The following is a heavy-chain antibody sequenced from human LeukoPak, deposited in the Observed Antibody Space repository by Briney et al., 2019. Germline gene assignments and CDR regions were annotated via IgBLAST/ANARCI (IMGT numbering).Heavy chain of an antibody. CDR2: INPDSGGT. V-gene: IGHV1-2*02. CDR1: GYXFSGHY. Sequence: ASVKVSCKASGYXFSGHYIHWVRQAPGQGLEWMGWINPDSGGTNSAQKFRGRVTMTRDTSISTAYMELTRLTSDDTAVYYCARDGNFDYWGQGTLVAVSS. CDR3: ARDGNFDY. J-gene: IGHJ4*02.